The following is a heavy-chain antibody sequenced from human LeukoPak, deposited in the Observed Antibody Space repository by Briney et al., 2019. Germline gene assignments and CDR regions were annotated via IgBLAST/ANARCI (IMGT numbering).Heavy chain of an antibody. Sequence: GGSLRLSCAASGFTFSSYAMNWVRQAPGKGLEWVSSISSSSSYIYYADSVKGRFTISRDNAKNSLYLQMNSLRAEDTAVYYCAGGHIAVAGTGAFDIWGQGTMVTVSS. CDR1: GFTFSSYA. CDR2: ISSSSSYI. J-gene: IGHJ3*02. V-gene: IGHV3-21*01. D-gene: IGHD6-19*01. CDR3: AGGHIAVAGTGAFDI.